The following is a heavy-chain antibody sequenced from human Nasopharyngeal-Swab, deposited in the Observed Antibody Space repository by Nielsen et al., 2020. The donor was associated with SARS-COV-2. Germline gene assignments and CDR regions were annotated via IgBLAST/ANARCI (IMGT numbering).Heavy chain of an antibody. J-gene: IGHJ5*02. Sequence: GESLKISCSASGFIFKNYAMNWVRQAPGRGLEWVSAISGADDSTKYADSVKGRFTISRDNAKNSLYLQMNSLGAEDTAVYYCARKGLYDSSGYPFDPWGQGTLVTVSS. CDR2: ISGADDST. CDR1: GFIFKNYA. D-gene: IGHD3-22*01. V-gene: IGHV3-23*01. CDR3: ARKGLYDSSGYPFDP.